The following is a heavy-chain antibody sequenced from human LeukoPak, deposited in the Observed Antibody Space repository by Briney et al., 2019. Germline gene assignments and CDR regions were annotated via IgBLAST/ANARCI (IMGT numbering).Heavy chain of an antibody. Sequence: ASVKVSCKASGYTFTGYYMHWVRQAPGQGLEWMGWINPNSGGTNYAQKFQGRVTMTRDTSISTAYMELSRLRSDDTAVYYCARGFYHDYGGNFDYWGQGTLVTVSS. J-gene: IGHJ4*02. CDR1: GYTFTGYY. CDR2: INPNSGGT. CDR3: ARGFYHDYGGNFDY. V-gene: IGHV1-2*02. D-gene: IGHD4-23*01.